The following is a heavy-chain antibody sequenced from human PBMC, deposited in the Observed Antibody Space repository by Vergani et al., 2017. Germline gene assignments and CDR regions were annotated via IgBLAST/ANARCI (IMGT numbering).Heavy chain of an antibody. D-gene: IGHD2-15*01. V-gene: IGHV3-21*01. J-gene: IGHJ4*02. CDR1: GFTFSSYS. CDR2: ISSSSSYI. Sequence: EVQLLESGGGLVKPGGSLRLSCAASGFTFSSYSMNWVRQAPGKGLEWVSSISSSSSYIYYADSVKGRFTISRDNAKNSLYLQMNGLRAEDTAVYYCARDRRYCSGGSCYSGYWGQGTLVTVSS. CDR3: ARDRRYCSGGSCYSGY.